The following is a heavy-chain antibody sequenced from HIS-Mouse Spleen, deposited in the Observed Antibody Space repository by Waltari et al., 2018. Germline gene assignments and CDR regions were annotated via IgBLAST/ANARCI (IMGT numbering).Heavy chain of an antibody. CDR3: ARAPTGFLEWFDAFDI. CDR1: GGSISSSSYY. D-gene: IGHD3-3*01. V-gene: IGHV4-39*07. J-gene: IGHJ3*02. CDR2: IYYSGRT. Sequence: QLQLQESGPGLVKPSETLSLTCTVSGGSISSSSYYWGWIRQPPGKGLEWIGSIYYSGRTYYNPSLKSRVTISVDTSKNQFSLKLSSVTAADTAVYYCARAPTGFLEWFDAFDIWGQGTMVTVSS.